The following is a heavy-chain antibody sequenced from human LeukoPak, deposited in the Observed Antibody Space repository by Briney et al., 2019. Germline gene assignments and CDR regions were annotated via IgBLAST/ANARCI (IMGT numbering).Heavy chain of an antibody. CDR2: IIPIFGTA. V-gene: IGHV1-69*13. J-gene: IGHJ4*02. Sequence: SVKVSCKASGGTFSSYAISWVRQAPGQGLEWMGGIIPIFGTANYAQKFQGRVTITADESTSTAYMELSSLRSEDTAVYYCARGRGGYPGWLFDYWGQGTLVTVSS. D-gene: IGHD5-24*01. CDR3: ARGRGGYPGWLFDY. CDR1: GGTFSSYA.